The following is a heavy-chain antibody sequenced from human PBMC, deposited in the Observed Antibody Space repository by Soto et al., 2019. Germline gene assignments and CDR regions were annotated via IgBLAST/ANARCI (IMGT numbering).Heavy chain of an antibody. Sequence: GGSLRLSCAASGFTFSTYCMSWVRQAPGKGLEWVANINHDGSDKYYVDSVKGRFTISRDNAENSLYLHMNSLRAEDTSVYYWTRGGCNSESYYCFDFWGQGTLVTVSS. CDR2: INHDGSDK. D-gene: IGHD1-26*01. J-gene: IGHJ4*02. CDR3: TRGGCNSESYYCFDF. CDR1: GFTFSTYC. V-gene: IGHV3-7*01.